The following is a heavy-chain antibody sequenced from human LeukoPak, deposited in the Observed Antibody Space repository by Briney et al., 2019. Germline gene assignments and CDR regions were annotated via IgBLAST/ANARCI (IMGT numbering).Heavy chain of an antibody. D-gene: IGHD3-3*01. J-gene: IGHJ6*02. CDR1: GYTFTSYG. Sequence: ASEKVSCKASGYTFTSYGISWVRQAPGQGLEWMGWISAYNVNTNYAQKLQGRVTMTTDTSTSTANMELRSLRSDDTAVYYCARRVTYYDFWSGYYYYYGMDVWGQGPTVTVSS. CDR2: ISAYNVNT. CDR3: ARRVTYYDFWSGYYYYYGMDV. V-gene: IGHV1-18*01.